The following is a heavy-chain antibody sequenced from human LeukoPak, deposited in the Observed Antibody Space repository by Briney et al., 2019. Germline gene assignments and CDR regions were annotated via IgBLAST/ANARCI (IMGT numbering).Heavy chain of an antibody. J-gene: IGHJ4*02. D-gene: IGHD3-10*01. CDR1: GFTVSSNY. CDR2: IYSGGST. CDR3: ASGRSSGHLDY. V-gene: IGHV3-53*01. Sequence: PGGPLRLSCAASGFTVSSNYMSWVRQAPGKGLEWVSVIYSGGSTYYRDSVKGRFTISRENSKNTLYLQVNSLRAEDTAVYYCASGRSSGHLDYWGQGTLVTVSS.